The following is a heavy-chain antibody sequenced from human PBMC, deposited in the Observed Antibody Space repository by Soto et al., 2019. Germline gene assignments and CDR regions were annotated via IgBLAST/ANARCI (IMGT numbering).Heavy chain of an antibody. CDR1: GGSFSGYY. D-gene: IGHD1-1*01. J-gene: IGHJ3*02. V-gene: IGHV4-34*01. CDR2: INHSGST. CDR3: ARCTLEDAFDI. Sequence: XXTLSLPFAVYGGSFSGYYWRWIRQPPGKGLEWIGEINHSGSTNYNPSLKSRVTISVDTSKNQFSLKLSYVTAADTAVYYCARCTLEDAFDIWGQGTMVTVSS.